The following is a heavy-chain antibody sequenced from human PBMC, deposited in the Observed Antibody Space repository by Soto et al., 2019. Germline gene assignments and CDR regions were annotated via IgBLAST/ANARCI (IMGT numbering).Heavy chain of an antibody. CDR2: IYYSGST. Sequence: PSETLSLTCTVSGGSISSSSYYRGWIRQPPGKGLEWIGSIYYSGSTYSNPSLKSRVTISVDTSNNQFSLKLCSVTAADTAVYYCASQGWFGEFNGFGAWGEGTLVTVAS. V-gene: IGHV4-39*01. J-gene: IGHJ5*02. CDR3: ASQGWFGEFNGFGA. CDR1: GGSISSSSYY. D-gene: IGHD3-10*01.